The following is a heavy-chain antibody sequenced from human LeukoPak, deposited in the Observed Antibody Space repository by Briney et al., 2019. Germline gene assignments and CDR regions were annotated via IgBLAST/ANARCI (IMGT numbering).Heavy chain of an antibody. CDR3: AGSSGLDAFDI. V-gene: IGHV3-30-3*01. CDR1: GFTFSSYA. D-gene: IGHD3-22*01. J-gene: IGHJ3*02. Sequence: GRSLRLSCAASGFTFSSYAMHWVRQAPGKGLEWVAVISYDGSNKYYADSVKGRFTISRDNSKNTLYLQMNGLRAEDTAVYYCAGSSGLDAFDIWGQGTMVTVSS. CDR2: ISYDGSNK.